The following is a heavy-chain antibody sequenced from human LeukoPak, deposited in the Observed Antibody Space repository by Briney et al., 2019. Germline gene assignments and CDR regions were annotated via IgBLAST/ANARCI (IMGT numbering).Heavy chain of an antibody. V-gene: IGHV3-23*01. CDR1: GFTFSSYA. CDR2: ISGSGGST. J-gene: IGHJ4*02. Sequence: GGSLRLSCAASGFTFSSYAMSWVRQAPGKGLEWVSAISGSGGSTYYADSVKGRFTISRDNSKNTLCLQMNSLRAEDTAVYYCAKDLSGYYDSSGYLVPGFDYWGQGTLVTVSS. D-gene: IGHD3-22*01. CDR3: AKDLSGYYDSSGYLVPGFDY.